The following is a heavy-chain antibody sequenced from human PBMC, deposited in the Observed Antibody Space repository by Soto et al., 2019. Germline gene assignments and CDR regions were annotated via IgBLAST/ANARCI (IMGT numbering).Heavy chain of an antibody. Sequence: GSMDSRFAVSVSSINCTDGCNGVRPPPEQGLEWIGQISHSGSTNYNPSLTSRVTISVDKSKNHFSLKLTSVTAADTAVYYCAARHLWSRRWTDRRLDDWGQGPLVTCSS. CDR2: ISHSGST. D-gene: IGHD3-3*02. V-gene: IGHV4-4*02. J-gene: IGHJ4*02. CDR3: AARHLWSRRWTDRRLDD. CDR1: VSSINCTDG.